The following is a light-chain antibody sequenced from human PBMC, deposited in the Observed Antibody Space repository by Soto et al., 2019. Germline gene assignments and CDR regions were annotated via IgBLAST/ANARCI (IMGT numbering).Light chain of an antibody. CDR1: SANIGSRY. J-gene: IGLJ3*02. Sequence: QSVLTQPPSVSAAPGQTVTISRSGSSANIGSRYVSWYQQFPGSAPKLLIYDNDKRPSGTPDRFSGSKSGASATLGITGLQTGDEADYYCGTWDTSLSAEVFGGGTKLTVL. CDR3: GTWDTSLSAEV. CDR2: DND. V-gene: IGLV1-51*01.